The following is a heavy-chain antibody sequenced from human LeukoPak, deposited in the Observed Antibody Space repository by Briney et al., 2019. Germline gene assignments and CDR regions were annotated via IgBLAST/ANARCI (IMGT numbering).Heavy chain of an antibody. V-gene: IGHV4-39*07. J-gene: IGHJ4*02. CDR1: GGSISSSSYY. CDR2: IYYSGST. D-gene: IGHD1-14*01. Sequence: SETLSLTCTVSGGSISSSSYYWGWIRQPPGKGLEWIGSIYYSGSTYYNPSLKSRVTISVDTSKNQFSLKLSSVTAADTAVYYCARVKPHRGYYFDYWGQGTLVTVSS. CDR3: ARVKPHRGYYFDY.